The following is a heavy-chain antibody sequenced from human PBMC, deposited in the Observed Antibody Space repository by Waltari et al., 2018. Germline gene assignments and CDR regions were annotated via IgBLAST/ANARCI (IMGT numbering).Heavy chain of an antibody. CDR3: ARGAGRAVAGLTYAFDI. D-gene: IGHD6-19*01. Sequence: QVQLVQSGAEVKKPGSSVTVSCKASGGTFSSYALSWLRQAPGQGLEWMGRIIPIFGTANYAQKFQGRVTITADKSTSTAYMELSSLRSEDTAVYYCARGAGRAVAGLTYAFDIWGQGTMVTVSS. CDR2: IIPIFGTA. CDR1: GGTFSSYA. J-gene: IGHJ3*02. V-gene: IGHV1-69*08.